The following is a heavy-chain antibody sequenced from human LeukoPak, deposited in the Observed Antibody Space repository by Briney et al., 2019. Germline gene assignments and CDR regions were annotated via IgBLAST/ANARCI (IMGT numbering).Heavy chain of an antibody. CDR2: ISGSGAT. V-gene: IGHV3-11*01. J-gene: IGHJ4*02. CDR3: ARDPGHNGGNSGAFDY. CDR1: EITFSGYF. D-gene: IGHD4-23*01. Sequence: GGSLRLSCAASEITFSGYFMGWIRQAPGKGLECVSYISGSGATYYADSVKGRFTISRDNAKNSLYLQMNSLRGEDAAVYYCARDPGHNGGNSGAFDYWGQGTLVTVSS.